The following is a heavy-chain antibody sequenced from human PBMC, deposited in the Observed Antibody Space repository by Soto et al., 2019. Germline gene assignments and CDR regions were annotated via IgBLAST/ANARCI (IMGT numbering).Heavy chain of an antibody. CDR1: GFSLSTSGVG. D-gene: IGHD3-22*01. J-gene: IGHJ3*02. CDR3: AHRRRGVYDSRVDGFDM. V-gene: IGHV2-5*02. CDR2: IFWDDDK. Sequence: QITLKESGPTLVKPTQTLTLTCTFSGFSLSTSGVGVGWILQPPGQALEWLALIFWDDDKRYSPSLENRLTIIKDTSKNQVVLTMTNMDPVDTATYYCAHRRRGVYDSRVDGFDMWGQGTMVTVSS.